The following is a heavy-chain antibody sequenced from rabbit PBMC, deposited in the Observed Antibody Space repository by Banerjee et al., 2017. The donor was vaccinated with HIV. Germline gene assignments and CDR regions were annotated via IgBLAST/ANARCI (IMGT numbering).Heavy chain of an antibody. CDR1: GIDFSTSG. V-gene: IGHV1S47*01. Sequence: QEQLEEAGGGLVKPEGSLTLTCKASGIDFSTSGISWVRQAPGKGLEWIAYIYPDYDDTDYASWVNGRFTISFDNAQNTVFLELTSLTGADTATYFCARFLDYTYRFPGSVRVNGDYYGMDLWGPGTLVTV. CDR2: IYPDYDDT. J-gene: IGHJ6*01. CDR3: ARFLDYTYRFPGSVRVNGDYYGMDL. D-gene: IGHD6-1*01.